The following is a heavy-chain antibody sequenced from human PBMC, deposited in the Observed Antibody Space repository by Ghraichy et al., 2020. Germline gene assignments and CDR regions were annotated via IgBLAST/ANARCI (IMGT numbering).Heavy chain of an antibody. CDR2: MSNDGINK. Sequence: GGSLRLSCAASGFTFAAFPMHWVRQAPGKGLEWVTLMSNDGINKYFADSVKGRFTVSRDNSKNTLYLQMNSLRTEDTAVYYCVTDRLGDSGWYNFEYWGHGTLVTVSS. J-gene: IGHJ4*01. V-gene: IGHV3-30-3*01. CDR1: GFTFAAFP. CDR3: VTDRLGDSGWYNFEY. D-gene: IGHD6-19*01.